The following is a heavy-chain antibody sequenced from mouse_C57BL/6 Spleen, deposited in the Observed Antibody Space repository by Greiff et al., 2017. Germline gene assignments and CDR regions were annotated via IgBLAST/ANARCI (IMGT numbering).Heavy chain of an antibody. CDR3: ARDVYYGYDGDWYFDV. V-gene: IGHV5-4*01. CDR2: ISDGVSYT. CDR1: GFTFSSYA. J-gene: IGHJ1*03. D-gene: IGHD2-2*01. Sequence: EVQGVESGGGLVKPGGSLKLSCAASGFTFSSYAMSWVRQTPEKRLEWVATISDGVSYTYYPDNVKGRFTLSRDNAKNNLYLQMSHLKAEDTAMYYFARDVYYGYDGDWYFDVWGTGTTVTVSS.